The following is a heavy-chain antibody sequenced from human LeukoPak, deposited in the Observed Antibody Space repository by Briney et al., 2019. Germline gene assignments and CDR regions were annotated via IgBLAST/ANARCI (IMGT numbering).Heavy chain of an antibody. J-gene: IGHJ4*02. CDR3: ARYFDFWSAYSSFDY. V-gene: IGHV1-2*02. D-gene: IGHD3-3*01. CDR1: GYTFTGYY. Sequence: ASVRVSCKASGYTFTGYYIHWVRQAPGQGLEGRGWITPNNGDTTHAQKFQGRVTMTRDTSISTAYMELSRLTSDDTAMYFCARYFDFWSAYSSFDYWGQGTLVTVSS. CDR2: ITPNNGDT.